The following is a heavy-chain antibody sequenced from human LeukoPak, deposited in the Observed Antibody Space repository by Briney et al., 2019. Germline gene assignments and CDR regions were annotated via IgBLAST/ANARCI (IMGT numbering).Heavy chain of an antibody. CDR2: ISYDGSDK. J-gene: IGHJ4*02. CDR3: AKVREDRYSNSRAFYLDY. D-gene: IGHD3-22*01. V-gene: IGHV3-30*18. CDR1: GFTFSSYG. Sequence: GGSLRLSCKASGFTFSSYGMHWVRQAPGKGLEWVEAISYDGSDKYYTDYMKGRFTISTVNSENTLYLQLNSLRSEDTAIYYCAKVREDRYSNSRAFYLDYWGQGTLVTVSS.